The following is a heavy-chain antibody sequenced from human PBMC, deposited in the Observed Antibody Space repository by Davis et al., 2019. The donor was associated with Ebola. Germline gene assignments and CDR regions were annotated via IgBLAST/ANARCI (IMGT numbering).Heavy chain of an antibody. CDR1: GYTFTNYG. CDR2: INPHNGNT. CDR3: ARGLQLLYV. V-gene: IGHV1-18*04. J-gene: IGHJ3*01. D-gene: IGHD2/OR15-2a*01. Sequence: ASVKVSCKASGYTFTNYGITWVRQAPGQGLEWMGWINPHNGNTNYAQNAQGRVIMTSDTATTTAYMEVGSLRSDDTAVYYCARGLQLLYVWGQGTLVTVSS.